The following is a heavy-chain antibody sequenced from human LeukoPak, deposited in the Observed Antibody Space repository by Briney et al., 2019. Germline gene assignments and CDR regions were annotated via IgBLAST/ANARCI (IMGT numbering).Heavy chain of an antibody. V-gene: IGHV3-30*02. CDR2: IRYDGSNK. J-gene: IGHJ4*02. Sequence: GGSLRLSCAASGFTFSSYGMHWVRQAPGKGLEWVAFIRYDGSNKYYADSEKGRFTISRDNSKNTLYLQMNSLRAEDTAVYYCAKKYCSSASCFDYWGQGTLVTVSS. D-gene: IGHD2-2*01. CDR3: AKKYCSSASCFDY. CDR1: GFTFSSYG.